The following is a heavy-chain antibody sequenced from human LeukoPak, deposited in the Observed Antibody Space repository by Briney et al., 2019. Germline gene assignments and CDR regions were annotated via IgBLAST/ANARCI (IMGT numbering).Heavy chain of an antibody. CDR3: ARGRPYRRIQLWLTGPFDY. Sequence: PSKTLSLTCAVYGGSFSGYYWSWIRQPPGKGLEWIGEINHSGSTNYNPSLKSRVTISVDTSKYQFSLKLRSVTAADTGVYYCARGRPYRRIQLWLTGPFDYWGQGTLVTVSS. CDR1: GGSFSGYY. CDR2: INHSGST. D-gene: IGHD5-18*01. V-gene: IGHV4-34*01. J-gene: IGHJ4*02.